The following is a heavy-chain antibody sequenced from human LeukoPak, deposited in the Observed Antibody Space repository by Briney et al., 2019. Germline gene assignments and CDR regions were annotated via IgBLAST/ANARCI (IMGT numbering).Heavy chain of an antibody. Sequence: SVKVSCKSSGYTFNNYAMNWVRQAPGQGLEWMGGIIPIFGTANYAQKFQGRVTITADESTSTAYMELSSLRSEDTAVYYCAHPAWSRTYYYGMDVWGQGTTVTVSS. CDR1: GYTFNNYA. D-gene: IGHD1-7*01. J-gene: IGHJ6*02. V-gene: IGHV1-69*13. CDR2: IIPIFGTA. CDR3: AHPAWSRTYYYGMDV.